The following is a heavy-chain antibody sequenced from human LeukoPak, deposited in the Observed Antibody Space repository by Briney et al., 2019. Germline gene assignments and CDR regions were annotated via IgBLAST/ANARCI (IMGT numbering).Heavy chain of an antibody. J-gene: IGHJ6*03. CDR2: IYHSGST. V-gene: IGHV4-38-2*01. Sequence: SETLSLTCAVSGYSITSGYYWGWIRQPPGKGLEWIGTIYHSGSTYYNPSLKSRVIVSVDTSKNQFSLKLSSVTAADTAVYYCVRSPYYYYHMDVWGRGTSVTVSS. CDR1: GYSITSGYY. CDR3: VRSPYYYYHMDV.